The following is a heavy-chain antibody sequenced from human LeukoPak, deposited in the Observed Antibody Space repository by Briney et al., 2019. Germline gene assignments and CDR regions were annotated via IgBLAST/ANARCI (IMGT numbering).Heavy chain of an antibody. CDR1: GGSISSYY. V-gene: IGHV4-59*12. CDR2: IYYSGST. D-gene: IGHD3-22*01. Sequence: SETLSLTCTVSGGSISSYYWSWIRQPPGKGLEWIGYIYYSGSTNYNPSLKSRVTISVDTSKNPFSLKLSSVTAADTAVYYCARELGDSSGYYYDSSYYFDYWGQGTLVTVSS. J-gene: IGHJ4*02. CDR3: ARELGDSSGYYYDSSYYFDY.